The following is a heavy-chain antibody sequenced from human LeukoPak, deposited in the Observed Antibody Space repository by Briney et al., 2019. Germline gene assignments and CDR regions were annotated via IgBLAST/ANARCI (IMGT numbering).Heavy chain of an antibody. CDR1: GGSISSYY. Sequence: SETLCLSCTVSGGSISSYYWSWVRQPPGKGLEWVWYIYYSGGTNYNPYPKSRVTIAMDTSKNHSSQTQSTVTAANTAVYYCARVGDYGGEDFDYWGQGTLVTVSS. D-gene: IGHD4-23*01. CDR2: IYYSGGT. J-gene: IGHJ4*02. V-gene: IGHV4-59*01. CDR3: ARVGDYGGEDFDY.